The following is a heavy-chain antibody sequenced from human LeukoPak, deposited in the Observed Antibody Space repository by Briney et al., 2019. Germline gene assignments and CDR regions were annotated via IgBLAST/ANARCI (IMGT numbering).Heavy chain of an antibody. J-gene: IGHJ4*02. V-gene: IGHV3-7*01. D-gene: IGHD5-18*01. CDR1: GFTFSRSW. CDR3: ARDRWGYSYGGD. Sequence: GGSLRLSCAASGFTFSRSWMTWVRQAPGKGLEWVASINEDGSEIHYVDSVKGRFAISRDNAKDSLYLQMNSLTVEDTALYYCARDRWGYSYGGDWGQGTLVTVSS. CDR2: INEDGSEI.